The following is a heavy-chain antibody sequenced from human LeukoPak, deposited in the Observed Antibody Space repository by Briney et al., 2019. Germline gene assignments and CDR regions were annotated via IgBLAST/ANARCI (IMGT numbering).Heavy chain of an antibody. V-gene: IGHV3-15*01. CDR2: IKTKTDGGTI. Sequence: GGSLRLSCAASGFTLTSAWMSWVRQAPGKGLEWVGRIKTKTDGGTIDYAAPVKGRFTISRDDSKNTVYLQMNSLKTEDTAVYYCTTSYYDSSGYRAWGQGTLVTVSS. CDR1: GFTLTSAW. J-gene: IGHJ4*02. CDR3: TTSYYDSSGYRA. D-gene: IGHD3-22*01.